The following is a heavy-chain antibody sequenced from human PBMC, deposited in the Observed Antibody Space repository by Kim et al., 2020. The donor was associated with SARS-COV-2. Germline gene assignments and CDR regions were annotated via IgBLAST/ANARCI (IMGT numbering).Heavy chain of an antibody. CDR1: GFTFSSYA. V-gene: IGHV3-23*01. CDR2: ISGSGGST. Sequence: GGSLRLSCAASGFTFSSYAMSWVRQAPEKGLEWVSAISGSGGSTYYADSVKGRFTISRDNTKNTLYLQMNSLRAEDTAVYYCAKVRARLLGYYYYGMDVWRQGTTVTVS. CDR3: AKVRARLLGYYYYGMDV. D-gene: IGHD2-8*02. J-gene: IGHJ6*02.